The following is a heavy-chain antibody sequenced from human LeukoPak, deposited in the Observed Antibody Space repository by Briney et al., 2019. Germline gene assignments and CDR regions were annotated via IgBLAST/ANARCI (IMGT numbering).Heavy chain of an antibody. CDR3: ARGRFVVVPAAARGGFDY. J-gene: IGHJ4*02. CDR2: INPNSGGT. D-gene: IGHD2-2*01. Sequence: ASVKVSCKASGYTFTSYGITWVRQAPGQGLEWMGWINPNSGGTNYAQKFQGRVTMTRDTSISTAYMELSRLRSDDTAVYYCARGRFVVVPAAARGGFDYWGQGTLVTVSS. CDR1: GYTFTSYG. V-gene: IGHV1-2*02.